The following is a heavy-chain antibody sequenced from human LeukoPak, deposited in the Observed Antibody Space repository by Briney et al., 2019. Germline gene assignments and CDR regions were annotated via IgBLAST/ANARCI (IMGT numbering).Heavy chain of an antibody. CDR3: AREEVAVAGVDY. CDR2: INPSGGST. V-gene: IGHV1-46*01. J-gene: IGHJ4*02. D-gene: IGHD6-19*01. Sequence: ASVKVSCKASGYTFTSYYMHWVRQAPGQGLERMGIINPSGGSTSYAQKFQGRVTMTRDMSTSTVYMELSSLRSEDTAVYYCAREEVAVAGVDYWGQGTLVTVSS. CDR1: GYTFTSYY.